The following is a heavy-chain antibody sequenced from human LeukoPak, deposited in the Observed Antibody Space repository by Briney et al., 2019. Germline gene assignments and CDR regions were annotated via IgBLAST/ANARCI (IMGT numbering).Heavy chain of an antibody. CDR3: AKGDDIGKHPTRAYYFDI. CDR2: TGLESVHT. D-gene: IGHD5-24*01. CDR1: GFIFSRHA. J-gene: IGHJ4*02. V-gene: IGHV3-23*01. Sequence: PGGSLRLSCAASGFIFSRHAMSWVRQAPGKGLEWASTTGLESVHTLCADSVQGRFTVSRDNSRNTLDLQMDNLRVDDTAVYYCAKGDDIGKHPTRAYYFDIWGQGTLVTVSS.